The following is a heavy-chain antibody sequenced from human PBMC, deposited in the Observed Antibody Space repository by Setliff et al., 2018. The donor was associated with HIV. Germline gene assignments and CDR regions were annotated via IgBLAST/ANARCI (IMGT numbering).Heavy chain of an antibody. D-gene: IGHD3-10*01. J-gene: IGHJ6*02. Sequence: SETLSLTCTVSGGSIGSHYWSWIRQAQGKGLEWIGTMYFSGDARPSPSLKSRVTISTDTSKNQLSLNLTSVTAADTAVYYCARVETTVRGATYAMDVWGQGTTVTVSS. CDR3: ARVETTVRGATYAMDV. CDR2: MYFSGDA. CDR1: GGSIGSHY. V-gene: IGHV4-59*11.